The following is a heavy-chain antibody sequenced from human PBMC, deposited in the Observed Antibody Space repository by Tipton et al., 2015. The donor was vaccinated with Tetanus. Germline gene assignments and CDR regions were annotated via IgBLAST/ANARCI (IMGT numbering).Heavy chain of an antibody. CDR3: ARWGPGVTTWGFDF. J-gene: IGHJ4*02. Sequence: LSLTCTVSGGSIRGHFWSWIRQPAGKGLEWIGRLHSSGDTTYNPSLKSRVTMSVDTSKNQFSLRLSSVTAADTALYFCARWGPGVTTWGFDFWGQGTLVTVSS. D-gene: IGHD2-21*02. CDR2: LHSSGDT. CDR1: GGSIRGHF. V-gene: IGHV4-4*07.